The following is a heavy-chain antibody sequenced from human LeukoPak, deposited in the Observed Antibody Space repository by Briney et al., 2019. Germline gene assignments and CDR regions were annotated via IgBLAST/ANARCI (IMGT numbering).Heavy chain of an antibody. CDR3: ARQGGVDTDTFDY. CDR2: IYPDDSDT. J-gene: IGHJ4*02. CDR1: GYTFSNYW. V-gene: IGHV5-51*01. Sequence: GESLKISCKASGYTFSNYWIGWVRQMPGKGLERMGMIYPDDSDTRSSPSFQGQVTISADKSISTAYLQWSSLKASDTAMYYCARQGGVDTDTFDYWGQGTLVTVSS. D-gene: IGHD5-18*01.